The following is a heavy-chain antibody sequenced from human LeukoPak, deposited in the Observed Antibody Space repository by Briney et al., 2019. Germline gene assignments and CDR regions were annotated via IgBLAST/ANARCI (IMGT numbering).Heavy chain of an antibody. Sequence: SETLSLTCAVYGGSFSGYYWSWIRQPPGKGLEWIGEINHSGSTNYNPSLKSRVTISVDTSKNQFSLKLSSVTAADTAVYYCARGGRYFDWLSYVGDYWGQGTLVTVSS. V-gene: IGHV4-34*01. CDR2: INHSGST. CDR1: GGSFSGYY. CDR3: ARGGRYFDWLSYVGDY. D-gene: IGHD3-9*01. J-gene: IGHJ4*02.